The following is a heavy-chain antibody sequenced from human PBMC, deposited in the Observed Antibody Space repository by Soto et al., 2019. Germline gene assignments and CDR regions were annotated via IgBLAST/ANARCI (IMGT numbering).Heavy chain of an antibody. J-gene: IGHJ6*02. CDR1: GFTFSSYA. CDR3: ARGAPVPAATYYYYYGMDV. D-gene: IGHD2-2*01. V-gene: IGHV3-30-3*01. Sequence: GGSLRLSCAASGFTFSSYAMHWVRQAPGKGLEWVAVISYDGSNKYYADSVKGRFTISRDNSKNTLYLQMNSLRAEDTAVYYCARGAPVPAATYYYYYGMDVWGQGTTVTVSS. CDR2: ISYDGSNK.